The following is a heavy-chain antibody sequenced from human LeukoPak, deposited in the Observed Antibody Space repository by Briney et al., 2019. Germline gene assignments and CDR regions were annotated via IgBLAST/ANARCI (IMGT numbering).Heavy chain of an antibody. CDR2: IWYDGSNK. D-gene: IGHD6-13*01. CDR1: GFTFSSYG. V-gene: IGHV3-33*01. Sequence: GRSLRLSCAASGFTFSSYGMHWVRQAPGKGLEGVAVIWYDGSNKYYADSVKGRFTISRDNSKNTLYLQMNSLRAEDTAVYYCAREDSSSWQLDYWGQGTLVTVSS. J-gene: IGHJ4*02. CDR3: AREDSSSWQLDY.